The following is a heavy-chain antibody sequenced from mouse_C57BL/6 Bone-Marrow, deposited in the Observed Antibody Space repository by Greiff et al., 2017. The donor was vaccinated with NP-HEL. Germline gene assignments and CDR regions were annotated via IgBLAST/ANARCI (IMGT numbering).Heavy chain of an antibody. CDR2: IYPRSGNT. J-gene: IGHJ2*01. Sequence: SGGERERKGASVKLSCKASGYTFTSYGISWVKQRTGQGLEWIGEIYPRSGNTYYNEKFKGKATLTADKSSSTAYMELRSLTSEDSAVYFCARCYGSSYTYWGQGTTLTVSS. D-gene: IGHD1-1*01. V-gene: IGHV1-81*01. CDR1: GYTFTSYG. CDR3: ARCYGSSYTY.